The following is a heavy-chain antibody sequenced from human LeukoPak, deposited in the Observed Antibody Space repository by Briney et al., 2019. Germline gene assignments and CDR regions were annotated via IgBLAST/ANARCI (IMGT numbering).Heavy chain of an antibody. CDR3: AKGESSSWFD. J-gene: IGHJ4*02. D-gene: IGHD6-13*01. CDR1: GFTFSTYR. CDR2: MNSDGSST. V-gene: IGHV3-74*01. Sequence: GGSLRLSCAASGFTFSTYRMHWVRQGPGKGLVWVSGMNSDGSSTVYADSVKGRFTISRDNAKNTLYLQMNSLRAGDTAVYYCAKGESSSWFDWGQGTLVTVSS.